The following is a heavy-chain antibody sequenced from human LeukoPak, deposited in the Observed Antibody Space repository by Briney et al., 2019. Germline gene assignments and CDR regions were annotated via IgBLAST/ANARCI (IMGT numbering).Heavy chain of an antibody. CDR1: GYTFTSYD. D-gene: IGHD2/OR15-2a*01. J-gene: IGHJ4*02. CDR2: MNPNSGNT. Sequence: ASVKVSCKASGYTFTSYDINWVRQATGQGLEWMGWMNPNSGNTGYAQKFQGRVTMTRNTSISTAYMELGSLRSEDTAVYYCAREEGAPYYLSFLLFWGQGTLVTVSS. CDR3: AREEGAPYYLSFLLF. V-gene: IGHV1-8*01.